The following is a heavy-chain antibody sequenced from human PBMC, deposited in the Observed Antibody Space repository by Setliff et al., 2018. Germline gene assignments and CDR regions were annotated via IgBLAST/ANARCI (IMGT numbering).Heavy chain of an antibody. Sequence: GGSLRLSCAASGFTISYYAMTWVRQAPGKGLEWVSGISGYGSRTYYADSVKGRSTISRDNSQNTMYLQMNSLRAEDTAVYYCIRDTSGRDAFDIWGQGTMVTVSS. D-gene: IGHD6-19*01. CDR3: IRDTSGRDAFDI. CDR1: GFTISYYA. J-gene: IGHJ3*02. V-gene: IGHV3-23*01. CDR2: ISGYGSRT.